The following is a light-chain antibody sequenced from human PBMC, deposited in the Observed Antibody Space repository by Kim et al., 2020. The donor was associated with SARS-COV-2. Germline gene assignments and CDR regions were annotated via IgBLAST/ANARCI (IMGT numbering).Light chain of an antibody. Sequence: PGGTVTLTFASSTGTVPTDYYATWFQQKPGQAPRTLIYSTDNKHSWTPARFSGSLLGGKAALTVSGVQPDDEAEYYCLLWHGGTWVFGGGTQLTVL. CDR3: LLWHGGTWV. V-gene: IGLV7-43*01. CDR1: TGTVPTDYY. J-gene: IGLJ3*02. CDR2: STD.